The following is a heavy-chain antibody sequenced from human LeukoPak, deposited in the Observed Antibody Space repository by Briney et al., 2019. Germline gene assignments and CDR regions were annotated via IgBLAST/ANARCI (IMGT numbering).Heavy chain of an antibody. CDR3: ASPHDYGDRFDY. V-gene: IGHV3-7*01. Sequence: GGSLRLSCAASGFTFSSYWMSWVRQAPGKGLEWVANIKQDGSEKYCVDSVKGRFTISRDNAKNSLYLQMNSLRAEDTAVYYCASPHDYGDRFDYWGQETLVTVSS. CDR2: IKQDGSEK. CDR1: GFTFSSYW. J-gene: IGHJ4*02. D-gene: IGHD4-17*01.